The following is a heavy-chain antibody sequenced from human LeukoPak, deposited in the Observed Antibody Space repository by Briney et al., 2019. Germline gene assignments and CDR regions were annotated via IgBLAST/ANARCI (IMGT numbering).Heavy chain of an antibody. J-gene: IGHJ5*02. D-gene: IGHD3-22*01. CDR1: GGSISSYY. CDR2: IYYSGST. V-gene: IGHV4-59*08. CDR3: ARVDYYDSSGYWRGDNWFDP. Sequence: SETLSLTCTVSGGSISSYYWSWIRQPPGKGLEWIGYIYYSGSTNYNPSLKSRVTISVDTSKNQFSLKLSSVTAADTAVYYCARVDYYDSSGYWRGDNWFDPWGQGTLVTVSS.